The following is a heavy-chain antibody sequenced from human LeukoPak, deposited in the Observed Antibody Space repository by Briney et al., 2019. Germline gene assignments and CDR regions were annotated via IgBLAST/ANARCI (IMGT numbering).Heavy chain of an antibody. D-gene: IGHD3-9*01. CDR3: ARGDMLTGYYNFPGVDP. Sequence: PGGSLRLSCSASGFTFRSYDMHWVRQPTGKGLEGVSAIGTAGDTYYSHSVKGRFTISRENAKNSLYLHMNSLSAVDTAVYFCARGDMLTGYYNFPGVDPWGQGTLVTVSS. CDR2: IGTAGDT. J-gene: IGHJ5*02. V-gene: IGHV3-13*01. CDR1: GFTFRSYD.